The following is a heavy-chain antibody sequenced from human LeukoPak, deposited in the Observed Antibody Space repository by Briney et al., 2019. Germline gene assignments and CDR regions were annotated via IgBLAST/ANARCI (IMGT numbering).Heavy chain of an antibody. CDR2: IYYSGST. V-gene: IGHV4-59*01. CDR3: ARDLGDGYNSGDAFDI. J-gene: IGHJ3*02. Sequence: KPSETLSLTWTVSGGSISSYYWSWIRQPPGKGLEWIGYIYYSGSTNYNPSLKSRVTVSVDTSKNQFSLKLSSVTAADTAVYYCARDLGDGYNSGDAFDIWGQGTMVTVSS. D-gene: IGHD5-24*01. CDR1: GGSISSYY.